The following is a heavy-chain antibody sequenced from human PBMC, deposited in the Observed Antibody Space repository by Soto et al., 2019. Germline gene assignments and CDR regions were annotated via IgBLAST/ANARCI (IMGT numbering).Heavy chain of an antibody. CDR2: ISGSGGST. J-gene: IGHJ6*02. CDR3: AKDLGTITMVRGVIIDYYGMDV. D-gene: IGHD3-10*01. CDR1: GFTFSSYA. V-gene: IGHV3-23*01. Sequence: GGSLRLSCAASGFTFSSYAMSWVRQAPGKGLEWVSAISGSGGSTYYADSVEGRFTISRDNSKNTLYLQMNSLRAEDTAVYYCAKDLGTITMVRGVIIDYYGMDVWGQGXTVTVYS.